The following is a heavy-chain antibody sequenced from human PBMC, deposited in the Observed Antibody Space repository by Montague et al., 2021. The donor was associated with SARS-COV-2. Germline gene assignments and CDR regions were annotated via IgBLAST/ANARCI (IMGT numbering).Heavy chain of an antibody. CDR3: AGLGDGVVPSPILGVGPYYSYYYMDV. CDR2: IHHGGST. D-gene: IGHD3-10*01. J-gene: IGHJ6*03. CDR1: GGSFSTYS. V-gene: IGHV4-34*01. Sequence: SETLSLTCAVHGGSFSTYSWNWIRQPPGKGLEWIGEIHHGGSTNYNPPLKSRVTISADTSKNQFSLKLTSVAAADTAVHYCAGLGDGVVPSPILGVGPYYSYYYMDVWGKGTTVTVSS.